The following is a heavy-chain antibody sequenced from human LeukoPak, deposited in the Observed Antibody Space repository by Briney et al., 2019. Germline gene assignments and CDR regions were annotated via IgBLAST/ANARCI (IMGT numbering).Heavy chain of an antibody. V-gene: IGHV4-59*01. Sequence: SETLSLTCTVSGGSISSYYWSWIRQPPGKGLEWIGYIYYSGCTNYNPSLKSRVTISVDTSKNQFSLKLSSVTAADTAVYYCAREVRYYGDPNDAFDIWGQGTMVTVSS. D-gene: IGHD4-17*01. CDR1: GGSISSYY. J-gene: IGHJ3*02. CDR3: AREVRYYGDPNDAFDI. CDR2: IYYSGCT.